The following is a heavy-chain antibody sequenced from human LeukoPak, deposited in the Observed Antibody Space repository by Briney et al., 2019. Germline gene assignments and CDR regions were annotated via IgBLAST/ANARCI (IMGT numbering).Heavy chain of an antibody. CDR1: GYTFTTYY. J-gene: IGHJ4*02. CDR2: INPSGGST. V-gene: IGHV1-46*01. CDR3: ARDRPPLYLDD. Sequence: ASVKVSCYAAGYTFTTYYIHCVRQAPGQGLEWMGIINPSGGSTSYAQKFQGRVTMTRDTSTSTVYMELSSLRSEDTAVYYCARDRPPLYLDDWGQGTLVTVSS.